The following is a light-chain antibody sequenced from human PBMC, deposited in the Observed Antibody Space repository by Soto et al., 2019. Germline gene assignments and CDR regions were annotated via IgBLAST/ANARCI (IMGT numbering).Light chain of an antibody. CDR2: GAS. CDR1: QSVSSD. V-gene: IGKV3-15*01. CDR3: HQYNNWPRCT. J-gene: IGKJ2*02. Sequence: EIVMTQSPATLSVSPGERVTLSCRASQSVSSDLAWYQQKPGQAPRLLIYGASTRATGIPARFSGSGSGTDFTLAISILQSEDVAIYYSHQYNNWPRCTFGQGTKVDIK.